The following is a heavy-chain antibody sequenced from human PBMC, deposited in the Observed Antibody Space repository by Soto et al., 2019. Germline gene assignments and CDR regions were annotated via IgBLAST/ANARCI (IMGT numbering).Heavy chain of an antibody. D-gene: IGHD6-13*01. CDR2: ISGSGGST. J-gene: IGHJ6*02. V-gene: IGHV3-23*01. CDR1: GFTFSSYA. Sequence: EVQLLESGGGLVQPGGSLRLSCAASGFTFSSYAMSWVRQAPGKGLEWVSAISGSGGSTYYADSVKGRFTISRDNSKNTMYLQMNSLRSEDPDVYYCAKGGLIAAPYYYYYGMDVWGQGNTVTVSS. CDR3: AKGGLIAAPYYYYYGMDV.